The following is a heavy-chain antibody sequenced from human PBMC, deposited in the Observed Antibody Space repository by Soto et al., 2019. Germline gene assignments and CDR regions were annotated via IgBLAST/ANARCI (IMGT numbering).Heavy chain of an antibody. CDR2: IYYSGST. V-gene: IGHV4-59*08. Sequence: PSETLSLTCTVSGGSISSYYWSWIRQPPGKGLEWIGYIYYSGSTNYNPSLKSRVTISVDTSKNQFSLKLSSVTAADTAVYYCARFTWYIDIRCRRAVVT. CDR3: ARFTWYIDI. CDR1: GGSISSYY. J-gene: IGHJ2*01.